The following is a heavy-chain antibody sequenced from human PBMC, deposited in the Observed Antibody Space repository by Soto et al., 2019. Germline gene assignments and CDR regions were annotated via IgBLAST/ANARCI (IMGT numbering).Heavy chain of an antibody. CDR2: ISAYNGNT. Sequence: QVQLVQSGAEVKKPGASVKVSCKASGYTFTSYGISWVRQAPGQGLECMGWISAYNGNTNYAQKLQGRVTMTTDTSTSTAYMELRSLRSDDTAVYYCAREGARFLEWLLSYYGMDVWGQGTTVTVSS. V-gene: IGHV1-18*04. J-gene: IGHJ6*02. D-gene: IGHD3-3*01. CDR1: GYTFTSYG. CDR3: AREGARFLEWLLSYYGMDV.